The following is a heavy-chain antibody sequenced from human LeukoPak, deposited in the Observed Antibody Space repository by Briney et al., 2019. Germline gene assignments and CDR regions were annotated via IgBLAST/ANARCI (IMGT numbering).Heavy chain of an antibody. J-gene: IGHJ4*02. D-gene: IGHD6-13*01. V-gene: IGHV3-21*01. CDR2: ISSSSSYI. CDR3: ARGGMYSSSWYVNY. Sequence: PGGSLRLSCAASGFTFSSYSMNWVRRAPGKGLEWVSSISSSSSYIYYADSVKGRFTISRDNAKNSLYLQMNSLRAEDTAVYYCARGGMYSSSWYVNYWGQGTLVTVSS. CDR1: GFTFSSYS.